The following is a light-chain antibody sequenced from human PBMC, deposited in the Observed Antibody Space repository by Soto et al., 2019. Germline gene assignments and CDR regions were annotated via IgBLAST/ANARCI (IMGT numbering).Light chain of an antibody. CDR3: QTWGTGYAV. CDR2: VGGDGSH. V-gene: IGLV4-69*01. CDR1: SAHSGYA. J-gene: IGLJ7*01. Sequence: QPVLTQSPSASASLGASVKLTCTLSSAHSGYAIAWHQQQPEKGPRYLMRVGGDGSHIKGDGIPDRFSGSSSGAERYLTISSLQSEDQADYYCQTWGTGYAVFGGGTQLTV.